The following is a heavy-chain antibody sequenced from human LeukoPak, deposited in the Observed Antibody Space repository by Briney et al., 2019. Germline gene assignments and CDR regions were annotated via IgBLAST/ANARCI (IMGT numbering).Heavy chain of an antibody. D-gene: IGHD3-22*01. CDR1: GYSISSGYY. J-gene: IGHJ3*02. Sequence: PSETLSLTCTVSGYSISSGYYWGWIRQPPGKGLEWIGHIYHSGDTYYNPSLKSRVAISVDTSENQFSLKLSSVTAADTAVYYCAAQYYYDSSAFSLPIWGRGTMVTVSS. CDR2: IYHSGDT. CDR3: AAQYYYDSSAFSLPI. V-gene: IGHV4-38-2*02.